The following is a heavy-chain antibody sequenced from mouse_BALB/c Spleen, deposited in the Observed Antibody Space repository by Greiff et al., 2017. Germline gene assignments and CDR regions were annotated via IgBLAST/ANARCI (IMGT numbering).Heavy chain of an antibody. CDR2: IDPENGNT. J-gene: IGHJ3*01. CDR1: GFNIKDYY. Sequence: EVKLVESGAELVRPGALVKLSCKASGFNIKDYYMHWVKQRPEQGLEWIGWIDPENGNTIYDPKFQGKASITADTSSNTAYLQLSSLTSEDTAVYYCARGRFAYWGQGTLVTVSA. V-gene: IGHV14-1*02. CDR3: ARGRFAY.